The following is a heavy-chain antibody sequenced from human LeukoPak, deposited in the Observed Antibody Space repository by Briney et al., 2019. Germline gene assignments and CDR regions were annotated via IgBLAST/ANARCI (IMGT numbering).Heavy chain of an antibody. D-gene: IGHD3-10*01. J-gene: IGHJ6*02. CDR2: ISYDGSNK. CDR1: GFTFSSYG. V-gene: IGHV3-30*03. CDR3: AREGITMVRGVPYYYGMDV. Sequence: GGSLRLSCAASGFTFSSYGMHWVRQAPGKGLEWVAVISYDGSNKYYADSVKGRFTISRDNSKNTLYLQMNSLRAEDTAVYYCAREGITMVRGVPYYYGMDVWGQGTTVTVSS.